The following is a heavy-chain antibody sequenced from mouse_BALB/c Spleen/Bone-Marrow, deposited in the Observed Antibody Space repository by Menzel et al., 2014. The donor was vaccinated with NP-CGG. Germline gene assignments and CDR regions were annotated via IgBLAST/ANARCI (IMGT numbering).Heavy chain of an antibody. Sequence: VQLKESGAELVKPGASVKLSCTASGFNIKDTYMHWVKQRPEQGLEWIGRIDPANGNTKYDPKFQGKATITAGTSSNTAYLQLSSLTSEDTAVYYCARGLLQYYYAMDYWGQGTSVTVSS. J-gene: IGHJ4*01. V-gene: IGHV14-3*02. CDR1: GFNIKDTY. CDR2: IDPANGNT. D-gene: IGHD2-3*01. CDR3: ARGLLQYYYAMDY.